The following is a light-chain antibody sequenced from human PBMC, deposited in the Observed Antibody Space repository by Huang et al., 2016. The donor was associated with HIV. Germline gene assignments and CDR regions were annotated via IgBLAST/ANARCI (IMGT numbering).Light chain of an antibody. CDR2: EVS. J-gene: IGKJ1*01. Sequence: DIVLTQTPLSLSVTPGQPASISCRSSQSLLDSDGKTYLYWYLQKAGQSPQLLIYEVSNRFSGVSDRLSGSGSGTDFTLKISRVEAEDVGVYYCMQSKQVEWTFGQGTKVEIK. V-gene: IGKV2D-29*02. CDR3: MQSKQVEWT. CDR1: QSLLDSDGKTY.